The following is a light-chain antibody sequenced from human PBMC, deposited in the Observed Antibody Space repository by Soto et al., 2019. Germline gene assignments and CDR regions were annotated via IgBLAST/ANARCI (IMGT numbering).Light chain of an antibody. CDR3: QQYGGSRA. Sequence: ETVLTQSPGTLSLSPGERATLSCRASQSVRSNYLAWYQQKPGQGPRLLIYGASSRSTGIPDRFSGSGSGTDFTHTIRRLEPEDFAVYYCQQYGGSRASGQGNQVEIK. J-gene: IGKJ1*01. V-gene: IGKV3-20*01. CDR1: QSVRSNY. CDR2: GAS.